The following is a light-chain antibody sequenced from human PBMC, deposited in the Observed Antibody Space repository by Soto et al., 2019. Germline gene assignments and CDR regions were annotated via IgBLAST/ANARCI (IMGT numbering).Light chain of an antibody. CDR3: LQRSAWTAIT. CDR1: QSINSD. CDR2: GAS. V-gene: IGKV3-11*01. J-gene: IGKJ5*01. Sequence: EIVMTQSPATLSVSPGETTRLSCRASQSINSDVAWYQQKVGQTPRLLIHGASTRATGIPARFSGSGSGTDFTLTISSLEPEDFAVYYCLQRSAWTAITFGQGTRLEIK.